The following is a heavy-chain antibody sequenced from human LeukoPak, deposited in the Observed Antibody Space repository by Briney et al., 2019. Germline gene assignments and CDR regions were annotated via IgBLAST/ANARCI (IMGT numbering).Heavy chain of an antibody. J-gene: IGHJ4*02. CDR1: GFTFSSYS. Sequence: GGSLRLSCAASGFTFSSYSMNWVRQAPGKGLEWVSSISSSSSYIYYADSVKGRFTISRDNAKNSLSLQMNSLRAEDTAVYYCARVIRRYFDYWGQGTLVTVSS. CDR2: ISSSSSYI. CDR3: ARVIRRYFDY. V-gene: IGHV3-21*01. D-gene: IGHD2/OR15-2a*01.